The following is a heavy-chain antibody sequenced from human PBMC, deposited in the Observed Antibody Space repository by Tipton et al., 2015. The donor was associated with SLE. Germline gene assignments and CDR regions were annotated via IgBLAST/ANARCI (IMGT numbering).Heavy chain of an antibody. Sequence: LRLSCTVSGGSISSYYWSWIRQPPGKGLEWIGYIYYSGSTNYNPSLKSRVTISVDTSKNQFSLKLSSVTAADTAVYYCARETRDCSSTSCYPEYFQHWGQGTLVTVSS. CDR3: ARETRDCSSTSCYPEYFQH. CDR2: IYYSGST. J-gene: IGHJ1*01. CDR1: GGSISSYY. V-gene: IGHV4-59*01. D-gene: IGHD2-2*01.